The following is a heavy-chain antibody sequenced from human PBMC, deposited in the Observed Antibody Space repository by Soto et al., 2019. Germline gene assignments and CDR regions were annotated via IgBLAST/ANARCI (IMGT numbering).Heavy chain of an antibody. CDR1: GFTFSSYG. V-gene: IGHV3-33*01. D-gene: IGHD3-10*01. CDR2: IWYDGSNK. J-gene: IGHJ4*02. Sequence: QVQLVESGGGVVQPGRSLRLSCAASGFTFSSYGMHWVRQAPGKGLEWVAVIWYDGSNKYYGDSVKGRFTISRDNSKNTLYLQTNSLRVEDTAVYYCARPPPDSHVSGSNKARPFYWGQGTLVTSSS. CDR3: ARPPPDSHVSGSNKARPFY.